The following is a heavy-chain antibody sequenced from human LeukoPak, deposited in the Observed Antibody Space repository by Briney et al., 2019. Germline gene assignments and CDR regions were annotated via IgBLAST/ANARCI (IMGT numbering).Heavy chain of an antibody. Sequence: SGTLSLTCAVSGGSISSSNWWSWVRPPPGKGLEWIGEIYHSGSTNYNPSLKSRVTISVDKSKNQFSLRLSSVTAADTAVYYCARAKNYYGSGSYRNWFDPWGQGTRVTVSS. CDR3: ARAKNYYGSGSYRNWFDP. CDR1: GGSISSSNW. J-gene: IGHJ5*02. V-gene: IGHV4-4*02. CDR2: IYHSGST. D-gene: IGHD3-10*01.